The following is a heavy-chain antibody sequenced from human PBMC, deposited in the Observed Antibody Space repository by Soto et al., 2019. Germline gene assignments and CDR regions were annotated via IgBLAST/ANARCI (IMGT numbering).Heavy chain of an antibody. J-gene: IGHJ3*02. CDR1: GGSISSSSYY. CDR3: ATNTVLWFGELLNAFDI. CDR2: IYYSGST. Sequence: SETLSLTCTVSGGSISSSSYYWGWIRQPPGKGLEWIGSIYYSGSTYYNPSLKSRVTISVDTSKNQFSLKLSSVTAAETAVYYCATNTVLWFGELLNAFDIWGQGTMVTVSS. V-gene: IGHV4-39*01. D-gene: IGHD3-10*01.